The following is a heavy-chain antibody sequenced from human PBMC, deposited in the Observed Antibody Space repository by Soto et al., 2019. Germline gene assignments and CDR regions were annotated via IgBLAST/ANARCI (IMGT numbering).Heavy chain of an antibody. Sequence: QVQLVQSGAEVKKPGASVRVSCQGSGYVFTRYDVHWVRQATGQGLEWMGWMNPDRDKRGYAQKFQGRITMGVDTSTRTVYMELSSLGSEDTAIYYCVRGANFDQWGQGTLVTVSS. CDR1: GYVFTRYD. CDR2: MNPDRDKR. J-gene: IGHJ4*02. CDR3: VRGANFDQ. V-gene: IGHV1-8*01.